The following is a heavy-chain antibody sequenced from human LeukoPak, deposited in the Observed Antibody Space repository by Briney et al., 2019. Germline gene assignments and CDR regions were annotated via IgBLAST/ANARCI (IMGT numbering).Heavy chain of an antibody. D-gene: IGHD5/OR15-5a*01. V-gene: IGHV1-18*01. Sequence: AASVKVSCKASGYTFTSYGISWVRQAPGQGLEWMGWISAYNGNTNYAQKLQGRVTMTTDTSTSTAYMELRSLRSDDTAVYYCARDSSVRAGYSVDYWGQGTLVTVSS. CDR2: ISAYNGNT. CDR1: GYTFTSYG. J-gene: IGHJ4*02. CDR3: ARDSSVRAGYSVDY.